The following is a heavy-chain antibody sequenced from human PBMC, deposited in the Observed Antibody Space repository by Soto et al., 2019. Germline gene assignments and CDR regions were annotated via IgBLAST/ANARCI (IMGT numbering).Heavy chain of an antibody. V-gene: IGHV1-18*04. D-gene: IGHD6-6*01. CDR2: ISAYNGNT. Sequence: GASVKVSCKASGYTFTSYGISWVRQAPGQGLEWMGWISAYNGNTNYAQKLQGRVTMTTDTSTSTAYMELRSLRSDDTAVYYCAREASSSSSFWYYGMDVWGQGTTVTV. CDR3: AREASSSSSFWYYGMDV. CDR1: GYTFTSYG. J-gene: IGHJ6*02.